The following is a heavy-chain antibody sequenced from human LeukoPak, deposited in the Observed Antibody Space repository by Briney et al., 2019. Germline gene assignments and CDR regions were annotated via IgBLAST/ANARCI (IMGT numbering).Heavy chain of an antibody. CDR3: AREVGHGTTVTTYYYYGMDV. V-gene: IGHV4-4*07. D-gene: IGHD4-17*01. Sequence: SETLSLTCTVSGGSISSYYWSWIRQPAGKGLEWIGRIYTSGSTNYNPSLKSRVTMSADTSKNQFSLKLSSVTAADTAVYYCAREVGHGTTVTTYYYYGMDVWGKGTTVTVSS. CDR2: IYTSGST. J-gene: IGHJ6*04. CDR1: GGSISSYY.